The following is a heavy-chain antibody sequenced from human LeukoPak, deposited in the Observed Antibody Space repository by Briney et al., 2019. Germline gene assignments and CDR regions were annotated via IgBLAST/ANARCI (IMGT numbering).Heavy chain of an antibody. J-gene: IGHJ4*02. CDR3: ATDSASLYYFDY. V-gene: IGHV1-24*01. CDR2: FDPEDGET. CDR1: GYTLTELS. Sequence: ASVKVSCKVSGYTLTELSMHWVRQAPGKGLEWMGGFDPEDGETIYAQKFQGRVTMTEDTSTDTAYMELCSLRSEDTAVYYCATDSASLYYFDYWGQGTLVTVSS.